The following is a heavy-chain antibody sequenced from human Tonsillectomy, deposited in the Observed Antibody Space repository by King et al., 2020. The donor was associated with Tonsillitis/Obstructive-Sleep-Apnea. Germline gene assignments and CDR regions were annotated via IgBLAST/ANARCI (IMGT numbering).Heavy chain of an antibody. J-gene: IGHJ6*03. CDR3: AGHAPDYYDISGNVYFMDV. D-gene: IGHD3-22*01. CDR1: GGSISSSSYY. V-gene: IGHV4-39*01. Sequence: QLQESGPRLVKPSETLSLTCTVSGGSISSSSYYWGWIRQPPGKGLEGIGSIYYSGSTYYNPSLKSRVTMYVDTSKNQYSLKLSSVTAADTAVYYCAGHAPDYYDISGNVYFMDVWGKGTTVTVSS. CDR2: IYYSGST.